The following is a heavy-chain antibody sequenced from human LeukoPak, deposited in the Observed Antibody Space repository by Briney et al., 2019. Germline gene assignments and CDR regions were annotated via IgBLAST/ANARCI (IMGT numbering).Heavy chain of an antibody. V-gene: IGHV1-2*06. CDR3: ARGLVGATTGDY. CDR1: GYTFTCYY. CDR2: INPNSGGT. J-gene: IGHJ4*02. Sequence: ASVKVSCKASGYTFTCYYMHWVRQAPGQGLEWMGRINPNSGGTNYAQKFQGRVTMTRDTSISTAYMELSRLRSDDTAVYYCARGLVGATTGDYWGQGTLVTVSS. D-gene: IGHD1-26*01.